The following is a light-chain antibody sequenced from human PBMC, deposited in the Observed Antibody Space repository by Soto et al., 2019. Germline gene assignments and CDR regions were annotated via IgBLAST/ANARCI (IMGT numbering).Light chain of an antibody. V-gene: IGKV1-27*01. Sequence: DIQMTQSPSSLSASVGDTVTITCRASHDINNFLAWYQQEPGKVPRLLIYAASTLHTGVPSRFSGSGSGTDFTLTITSLQPEDVATYYCRPYNSYSRTFGQGTKVDIK. J-gene: IGKJ1*01. CDR3: RPYNSYSRT. CDR2: AAS. CDR1: HDINNF.